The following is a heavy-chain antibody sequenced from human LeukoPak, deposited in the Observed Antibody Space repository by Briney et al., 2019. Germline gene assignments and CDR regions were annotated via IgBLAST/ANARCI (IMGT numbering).Heavy chain of an antibody. D-gene: IGHD3-22*01. J-gene: IGHJ6*02. CDR2: ISYDGSNK. Sequence: PGGSLRLSCAASGFTFSSYGMHWVRQAPGKGLEWVAVISYDGSNKYYADSVKGRFTISRDNSKNTLYLQMNSLRAEDTAVYYCAKDRSYDSSGHTLYGMDVWGQGTTVTVSS. CDR1: GFTFSSYG. V-gene: IGHV3-30*18. CDR3: AKDRSYDSSGHTLYGMDV.